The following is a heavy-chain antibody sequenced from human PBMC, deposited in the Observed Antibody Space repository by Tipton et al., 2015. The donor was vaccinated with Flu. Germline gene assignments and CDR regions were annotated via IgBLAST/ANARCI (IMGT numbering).Heavy chain of an antibody. D-gene: IGHD6-19*01. CDR1: GGSISSYY. J-gene: IGHJ3*02. CDR2: IYYSGST. Sequence: LSCTVSGGSISSYYWGWIRQPPGKGLEWIGIIYYSGSTYYNPSLKSRVTISVDTSKNQFSLKLSSVTAADTAVYYCARSAVAGILDGFDIWGQGTMVTVSS. CDR3: ARSAVAGILDGFDI. V-gene: IGHV4-39*07.